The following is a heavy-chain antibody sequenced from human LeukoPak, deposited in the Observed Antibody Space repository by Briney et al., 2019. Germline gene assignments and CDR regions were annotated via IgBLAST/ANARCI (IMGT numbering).Heavy chain of an antibody. D-gene: IGHD6-13*01. CDR3: VASTGYSSSWFYFDY. J-gene: IGHJ4*02. Sequence: PGGSLRLSCAASGFTFSSYSMNLVRQAPGKGLEWVSYISSSSSTIYYADSVKGRVTISRDNAKNSLYLQMNSLSAEDTAVYYCVASTGYSSSWFYFDYWGQGTLVTVSS. CDR1: GFTFSSYS. V-gene: IGHV3-48*01. CDR2: ISSSSSTI.